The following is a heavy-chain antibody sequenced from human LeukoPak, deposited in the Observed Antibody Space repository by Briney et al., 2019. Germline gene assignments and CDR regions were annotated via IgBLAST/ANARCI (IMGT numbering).Heavy chain of an antibody. J-gene: IGHJ4*02. CDR3: ARDQTYYYDSSGYGY. V-gene: IGHV1-18*01. Sequence: ASVKVSCKASGYTFTSYGISWVRQAPGQGLEWMGWISAYNGNTNYAQKLQGRVTMTTDTSTSTAYMELRSLRSDDTAVYYCARDQTYYYDSSGYGYRGQGTLVTVSS. CDR1: GYTFTSYG. CDR2: ISAYNGNT. D-gene: IGHD3-22*01.